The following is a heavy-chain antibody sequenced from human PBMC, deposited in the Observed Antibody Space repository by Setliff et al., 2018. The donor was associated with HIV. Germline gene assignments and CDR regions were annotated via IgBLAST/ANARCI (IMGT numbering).Heavy chain of an antibody. V-gene: IGHV1-18*01. Sequence: ASVKVSCKASGYTFRSYGISWVRQAPGQGLEWMGWISTYNGNTNYAQKVQGRVTMTTDTSTSTAYTELRSLRSDDTAVYYCARDGSKADYGDYQGYWYFDLWGRGTLVTVSS. CDR3: ARDGSKADYGDYQGYWYFDL. CDR1: GYTFRSYG. D-gene: IGHD4-17*01. J-gene: IGHJ2*01. CDR2: ISTYNGNT.